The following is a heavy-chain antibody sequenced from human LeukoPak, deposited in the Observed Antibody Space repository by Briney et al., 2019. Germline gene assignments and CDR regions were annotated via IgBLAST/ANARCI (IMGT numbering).Heavy chain of an antibody. J-gene: IGHJ3*02. D-gene: IGHD4-17*01. V-gene: IGHV3-53*01. CDR3: ARTTVTTNFKDAFDI. CDR2: IYPGGST. Sequence: GGSLRLSCAASGFTVNSNYTSWVRQAPGKGLEWVSVIYPGGSTYYAGSVQGRFTVSRDNSENTLYLQMSSLRDEDTAMYYCARTTVTTNFKDAFDIWGQGTVVTVSS. CDR1: GFTVNSNY.